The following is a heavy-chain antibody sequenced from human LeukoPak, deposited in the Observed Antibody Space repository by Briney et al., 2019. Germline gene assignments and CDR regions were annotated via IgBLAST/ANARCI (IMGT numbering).Heavy chain of an antibody. D-gene: IGHD6-13*01. J-gene: IGHJ3*02. CDR2: IYWDDDK. V-gene: IGHV2-5*02. Sequence: SGPTLVKPTQTLTLTCTFSGFSLSTSGVGVGWIRQPPGKAPEWLALIYWDDDKRYSPSLKSRLTITKDTSKNQVVLTMTNMDPVDTATYYCAHRRLTEQDPNAFDIWGQGTMVTVSS. CDR3: AHRRLTEQDPNAFDI. CDR1: GFSLSTSGVG.